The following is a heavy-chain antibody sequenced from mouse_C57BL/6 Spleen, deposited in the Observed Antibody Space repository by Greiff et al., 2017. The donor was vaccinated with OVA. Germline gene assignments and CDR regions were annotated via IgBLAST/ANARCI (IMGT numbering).Heavy chain of an antibody. CDR1: GYAFSSYW. V-gene: IGHV1-80*01. CDR2: IYPGDGDT. CDR3: ARRSNTGGFAY. J-gene: IGHJ3*01. D-gene: IGHD2-5*01. Sequence: QVQLQQSGAELVKPGASVKISCKASGYAFSSYWMNWVKQRPGKGLAWIGQIYPGDGDTNYNGKFKGKATLTADKSSSTAYMQLSSLTSEDSAVYFCARRSNTGGFAYWGQGTLVTVSA.